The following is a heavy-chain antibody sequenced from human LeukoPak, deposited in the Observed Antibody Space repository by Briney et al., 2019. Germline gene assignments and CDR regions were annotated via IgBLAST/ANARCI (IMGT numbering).Heavy chain of an antibody. CDR3: AKSPRSGWYGDFDY. J-gene: IGHJ4*02. Sequence: GGSLRLSCAASGFTFSSYAMSCVRQAPGKGLEWVSAISGSGGSTYYADSVKGRFTISRDNSKNTLYLQMNSLRAEDTAVYYCAKSPRSGWYGDFDYWGQGTLVTVSS. V-gene: IGHV3-23*01. D-gene: IGHD6-19*01. CDR2: ISGSGGST. CDR1: GFTFSSYA.